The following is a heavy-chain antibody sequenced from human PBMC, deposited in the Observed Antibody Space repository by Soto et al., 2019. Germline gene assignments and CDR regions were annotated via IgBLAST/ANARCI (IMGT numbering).Heavy chain of an antibody. Sequence: PSETLSLTCTVSGGSISSYYWSWIRQPPGKGLEWIGYIYYSGSTNYNPSLKSRVTISVDTSKNQFSLKLSSVTAADTAVYYCARGVGATSVIDYWGQGTLVTVSS. V-gene: IGHV4-59*01. CDR1: GGSISSYY. D-gene: IGHD1-26*01. CDR2: IYYSGST. J-gene: IGHJ4*02. CDR3: ARGVGATSVIDY.